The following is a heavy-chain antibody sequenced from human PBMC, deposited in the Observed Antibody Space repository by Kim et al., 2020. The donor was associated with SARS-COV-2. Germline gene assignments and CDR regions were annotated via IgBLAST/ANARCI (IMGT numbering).Heavy chain of an antibody. D-gene: IGHD3-10*01. J-gene: IGHJ4*02. Sequence: SETLSLTCAVYGESFSGYYWSWIRQAPGKGLEWIGESNHNGSTNYNSSLKSRVTISVDTSKNQFSLRVTSVTAADTAVYYCARARPMFRGVIRYYFDYWGQGSLVTVSS. V-gene: IGHV4-34*01. CDR1: GESFSGYY. CDR3: ARARPMFRGVIRYYFDY. CDR2: SNHNGST.